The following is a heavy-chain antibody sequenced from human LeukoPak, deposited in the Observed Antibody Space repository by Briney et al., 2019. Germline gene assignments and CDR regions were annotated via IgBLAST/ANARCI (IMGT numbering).Heavy chain of an antibody. CDR1: GFIFSDYA. J-gene: IGHJ3*02. V-gene: IGHV3-23*01. CDR3: AKFRGSGYRDGFDI. D-gene: IGHD5-12*01. Sequence: GGSLRLSCAASGFIFSDYAMTWVRQAPGKGLEWVAVISSSGGSTYYADSVMGRFTISRDNSKNTLYLQMNSLRAEDTAVYYCAKFRGSGYRDGFDIWGQGTMVTVSS. CDR2: ISSSGGST.